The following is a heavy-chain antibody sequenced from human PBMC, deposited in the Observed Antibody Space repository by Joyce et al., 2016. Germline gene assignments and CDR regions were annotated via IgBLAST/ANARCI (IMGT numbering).Heavy chain of an antibody. CDR3: ARDRKRILLFGEFPDY. J-gene: IGHJ4*02. CDR2: ISAYNGKT. V-gene: IGHV1-18*04. Sequence: QVQLVQSGAELKNPGASVKVSCKASGYTFTNYGISWVRQARGQGLEWMGWISAYNGKTNFAQRFQDRVSMTTDAATNTAYLELRSLRSDDTAVYYCARDRKRILLFGEFPDYWGQGTLVTVSS. D-gene: IGHD3-10*01. CDR1: GYTFTNYG.